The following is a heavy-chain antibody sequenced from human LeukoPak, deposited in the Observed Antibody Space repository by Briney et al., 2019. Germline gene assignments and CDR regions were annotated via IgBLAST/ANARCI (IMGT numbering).Heavy chain of an antibody. CDR3: ARVAVGP. CDR2: ISSSSSYI. J-gene: IGHJ5*02. D-gene: IGHD6-19*01. CDR1: GFTFSNAW. V-gene: IGHV3-21*01. Sequence: GGSLRLSCAASGFTFSNAWMSWVRQAPGKGLEWVSSISSSSSYIYYADSVKGRFTISRDNAKNSLYLQMNSLRAEDTAVYYCARVAVGPWGQGTLVTVSS.